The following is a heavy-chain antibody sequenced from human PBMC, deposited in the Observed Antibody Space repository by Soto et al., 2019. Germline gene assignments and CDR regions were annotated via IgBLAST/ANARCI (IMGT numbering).Heavy chain of an antibody. Sequence: QVQLVQSGAEVKKPGSSVKVSCKASGGTFSSYAISWVRQAPGQGLEWMGGIIPIFGTAHYAQKFQGRVTITADESTSTAYMELSSLRSEDTAVYYCARDRARTLLPNLPNWFDPWGQGTLVTVSS. CDR2: IIPIFGTA. CDR1: GGTFSSYA. V-gene: IGHV1-69*01. D-gene: IGHD7-27*01. J-gene: IGHJ5*02. CDR3: ARDRARTLLPNLPNWFDP.